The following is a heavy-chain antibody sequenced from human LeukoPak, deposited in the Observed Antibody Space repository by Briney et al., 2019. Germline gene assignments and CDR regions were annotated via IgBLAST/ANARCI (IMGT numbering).Heavy chain of an antibody. CDR3: ARDGGSYDIVYYFDY. CDR1: GFTFSSYA. D-gene: IGHD2-15*01. J-gene: IGHJ4*02. V-gene: IGHV3-30*04. Sequence: PGGSLRLSCAASGFTFSSYAMHGVRQAPGKGLEWVAVISYDGSNKYYADSVKGRFTISRDNSKNTLYLQMNSLRAEDTAVYYCARDGGSYDIVYYFDYWGQGTLVTVSS. CDR2: ISYDGSNK.